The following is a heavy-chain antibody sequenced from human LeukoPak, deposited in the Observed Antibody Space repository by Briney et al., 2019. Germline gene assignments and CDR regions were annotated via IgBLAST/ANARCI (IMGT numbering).Heavy chain of an antibody. CDR2: IKSKTDGGTT. CDR1: GFTFSSYA. J-gene: IGHJ4*02. Sequence: PGGSLRLSCAASGFTFSSYAMSWVRQAPGKGLEWVGQIKSKTDGGTTDYAAPVKGRFIISRDDSKHTLYLQMNSLKTDDTAVYYCTKYDTSVNFDYWGQGTLVTVSS. D-gene: IGHD3-22*01. V-gene: IGHV3-15*01. CDR3: TKYDTSVNFDY.